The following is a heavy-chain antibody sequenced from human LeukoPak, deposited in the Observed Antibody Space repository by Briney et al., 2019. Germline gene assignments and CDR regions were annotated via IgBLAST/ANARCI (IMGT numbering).Heavy chain of an antibody. Sequence: PGGSLRLSCAASGFTFSSYWMPWVRQAPGKGLVWVSRINSDGSSTSYADSVKGRFTISRDNAKNTLYLQMNSLRAEDTAVYYCATPIYGDYDAFDYWGQGTLVTVSS. CDR1: GFTFSSYW. V-gene: IGHV3-74*01. CDR3: ATPIYGDYDAFDY. CDR2: INSDGSST. D-gene: IGHD4-17*01. J-gene: IGHJ4*02.